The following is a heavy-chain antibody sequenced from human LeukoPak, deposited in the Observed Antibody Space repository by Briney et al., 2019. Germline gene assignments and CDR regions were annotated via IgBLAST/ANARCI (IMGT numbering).Heavy chain of an antibody. CDR1: GGSISNYY. D-gene: IGHD6-13*01. CDR2: IYRGST. J-gene: IGHJ4*02. V-gene: IGHV4-59*08. Sequence: SETLSLTCTASGGSISNYYWSWIRQSPGKGLDWIGYIYRGSTNYNPSLKSRVTISVDTSKNQVSLKLTSATATDTAVYYCARHAAISAAGTAPFDSWGQGTLVTVSS. CDR3: ARHAAISAAGTAPFDS.